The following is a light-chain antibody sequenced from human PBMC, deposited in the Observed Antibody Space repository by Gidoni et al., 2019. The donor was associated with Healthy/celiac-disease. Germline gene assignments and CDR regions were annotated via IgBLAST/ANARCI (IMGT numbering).Light chain of an antibody. CDR3: QQYNSYPYT. CDR1: QSISSW. V-gene: IGKV1-5*01. J-gene: IGKJ2*01. CDR2: DAS. Sequence: DIQMTQSPATRSASVGDRVTITCRASQSISSWLAWYQQKPGKAPKLLIYDASSLESGFPSRFSGSGSGTEFTLTISSLQPDDFATYYCQQYNSYPYTFGQGTKLEIK.